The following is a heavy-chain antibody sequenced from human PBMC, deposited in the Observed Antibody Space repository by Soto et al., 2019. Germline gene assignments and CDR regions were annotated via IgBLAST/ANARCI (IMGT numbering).Heavy chain of an antibody. CDR1: GGSISSYY. CDR2: IYYSGST. Sequence: TSETLSLTCTVSGGSISSYYWSWIRQPPGKGLEWIGYIYYSGSTNYNPSLKSRVTISVDTSKNQFSLNLSSVTAADTAVYYCARDYGVGSSGKTTNWFDPWGQGTLVTVSS. D-gene: IGHD6-25*01. V-gene: IGHV4-59*01. J-gene: IGHJ5*02. CDR3: ARDYGVGSSGKTTNWFDP.